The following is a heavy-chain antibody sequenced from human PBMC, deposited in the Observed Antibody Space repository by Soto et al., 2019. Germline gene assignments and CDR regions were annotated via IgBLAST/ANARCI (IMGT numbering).Heavy chain of an antibody. V-gene: IGHV3-30*03. Sequence: GGSLRLSCAASGFTFSSYGMHWVRQAPGRGLEWVAVISYDGSNKYYADSVKGRFTISIDNSKNKLYLQMNSLRAEDTAVYYWATIHDLSLGKAARPWALEYWAQGTLVTVSS. D-gene: IGHD6-6*01. CDR1: GFTFSSYG. J-gene: IGHJ4*02. CDR3: ATIHDLSLGKAARPWALEY. CDR2: ISYDGSNK.